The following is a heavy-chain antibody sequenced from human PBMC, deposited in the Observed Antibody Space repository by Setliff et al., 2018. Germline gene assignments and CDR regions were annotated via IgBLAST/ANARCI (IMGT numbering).Heavy chain of an antibody. J-gene: IGHJ4*02. D-gene: IGHD6-19*01. CDR3: ARHRAVAGAYYFDF. CDR1: VYSISRDCH. V-gene: IGHV4-38-2*01. CDR2: IYYSGNT. Sequence: SETLSLTCAVSVYSISRDCHWGWIRQPPGKGLEWTGSIYYSGNTYYNASLKGRVTISGDTSKNQFSLKLTAVTAADTAIYYCARHRAVAGAYYFDFWGQGTLVTV.